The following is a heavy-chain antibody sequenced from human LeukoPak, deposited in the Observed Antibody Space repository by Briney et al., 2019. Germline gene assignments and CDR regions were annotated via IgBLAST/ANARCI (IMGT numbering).Heavy chain of an antibody. D-gene: IGHD1-1*01. J-gene: IGHJ4*02. Sequence: SETLSLTCTVSGGSVTSYYWSWIRQPPGKGLVWIGYIYYSGSTNYSPSLQSRVTISLDMSKNQFSLQLRSVAAADTAVYYCARDRLEVLDYYFDYWGQGTLVTVSS. CDR2: IYYSGST. CDR1: GGSVTSYY. V-gene: IGHV4-59*02. CDR3: ARDRLEVLDYYFDY.